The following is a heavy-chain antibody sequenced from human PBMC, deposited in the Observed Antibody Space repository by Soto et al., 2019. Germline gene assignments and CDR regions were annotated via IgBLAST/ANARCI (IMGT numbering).Heavy chain of an antibody. D-gene: IGHD2-21*02. V-gene: IGHV4-30-4*01. J-gene: IGHJ3*02. CDR1: GGTIISGDYY. CDR2: IYYSGTT. Sequence: QVQLQESGPRLVKPSQTLSLTCTVSGGTIISGDYYWSWIRQPPGKGLEWIGFIYYSGTTSYNPPLKSRLVISIDTAKNHFSLNLTSVTAADTAVYYCAIVVRGDCYPLCGSDIWGQGTMVTVSS. CDR3: AIVVRGDCYPLCGSDI.